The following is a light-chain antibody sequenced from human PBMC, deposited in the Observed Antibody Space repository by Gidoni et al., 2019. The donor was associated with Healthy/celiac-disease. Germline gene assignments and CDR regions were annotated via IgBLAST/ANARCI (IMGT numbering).Light chain of an antibody. CDR2: DAS. CDR3: QQHDNLPFS. J-gene: IGKJ2*03. V-gene: IGKV1-33*01. CDR1: QDISNF. Sequence: IQITQSPSSLSASVGDRFTITCQASQDISNFLNWYQQKPGKAPKLVIFDASNLETGVPSRFSGSGSGTDFNFTISSMQPEDIATYYCQQHDNLPFSFGQXTKVQIK.